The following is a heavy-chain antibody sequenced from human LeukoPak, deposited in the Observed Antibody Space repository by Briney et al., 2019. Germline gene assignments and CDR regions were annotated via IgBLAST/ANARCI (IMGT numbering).Heavy chain of an antibody. J-gene: IGHJ4*02. CDR2: IYYSGST. Sequence: SETLSLTCTVSGGSISSYYWSWIRQPPGKGLEWIGYIYYSGSTNYNPSLKSRVAISVDTSKKRFSLKLSSVTAADTAVYYCARAPYYYDSSGYPFDYWGQGTLVTVSS. CDR1: GGSISSYY. CDR3: ARAPYYYDSSGYPFDY. D-gene: IGHD3-22*01. V-gene: IGHV4-59*08.